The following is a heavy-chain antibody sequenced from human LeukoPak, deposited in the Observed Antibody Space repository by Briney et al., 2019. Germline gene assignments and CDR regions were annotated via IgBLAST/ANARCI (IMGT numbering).Heavy chain of an antibody. CDR2: IKQDASEK. D-gene: IGHD2-15*01. J-gene: IGHJ4*02. Sequence: QAGGSLRLSCAASGFTFNNYWMSWVRQAPGKGLEWVANIKQDASEKYYVDSVKGRFTTSRDNAENSLYLQMNSLRAADTAVYYCARDYCSGVTCYSGYWGQGTLVTVSS. V-gene: IGHV3-7*05. CDR1: GFTFNNYW. CDR3: ARDYCSGVTCYSGY.